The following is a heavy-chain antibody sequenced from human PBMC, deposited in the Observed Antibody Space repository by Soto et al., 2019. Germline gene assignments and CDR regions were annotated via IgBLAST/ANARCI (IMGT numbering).Heavy chain of an antibody. CDR3: ARGALRVSFTIHFDA. J-gene: IGHJ4*02. CDR2: TSSSRTYI. D-gene: IGHD3-10*01. CDR1: GFTLSSYI. Sequence: WGSLRLSRAASGFTLSSYILHWDHQDPREGLEWVSSTSSSRTYIYYADSVKGRFTISRDNAKNSVYLHMNSLRAEDTAVYYCARGALRVSFTIHFDAWGPGTLVTVSS. V-gene: IGHV3-21*01.